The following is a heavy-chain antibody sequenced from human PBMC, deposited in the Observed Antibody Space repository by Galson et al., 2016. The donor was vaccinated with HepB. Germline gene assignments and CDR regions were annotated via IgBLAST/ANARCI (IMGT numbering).Heavy chain of an antibody. J-gene: IGHJ5*02. Sequence: SVKVSCKASGYTFTTSGISWVRQAPGQGLEWMGWISTYSGNTKYAQKFQGGLTLTTDSSTTTAYMELRSLRFDDTALDYCARDVQYRFDPWGQGTLVTVSP. CDR1: GYTFTTSG. D-gene: IGHD2/OR15-2a*01. CDR2: ISTYSGNT. V-gene: IGHV1-18*01. CDR3: ARDVQYRFDP.